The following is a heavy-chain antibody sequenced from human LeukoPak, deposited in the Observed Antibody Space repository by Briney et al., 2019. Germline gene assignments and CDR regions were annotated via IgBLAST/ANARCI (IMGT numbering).Heavy chain of an antibody. Sequence: GGSLRLSCAASGFTFSSYAMHWVRQAPGKGLGYVSAISSNGGSTYYANSVKGRFTISRDNSKNTLYLQMGSLRAEDMAVYYCARDRTARRGYYYYYMDVWGKGTTVTVSS. D-gene: IGHD4-17*01. V-gene: IGHV3-64*01. CDR3: ARDRTARRGYYYYYMDV. CDR1: GFTFSSYA. CDR2: ISSNGGST. J-gene: IGHJ6*03.